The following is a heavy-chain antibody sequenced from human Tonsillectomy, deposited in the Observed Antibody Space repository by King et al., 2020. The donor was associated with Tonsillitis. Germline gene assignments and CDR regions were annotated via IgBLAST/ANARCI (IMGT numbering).Heavy chain of an antibody. CDR3: ASGSGLVIYYFDY. D-gene: IGHD2-21*01. CDR2: IYYSGST. Sequence: QLQESGPGLVKPSETLSLTCTVSGGSISSSNYYWGWIRQPPGKVLEWIGSIYYSGSTYYNPSLKSRVTMSVDTSNNKFSLKLSSVTAADTAVYYCASGSGLVIYYFDYWGQGTLVTVSS. CDR1: GGSISSSNYY. V-gene: IGHV4-39*01. J-gene: IGHJ4*02.